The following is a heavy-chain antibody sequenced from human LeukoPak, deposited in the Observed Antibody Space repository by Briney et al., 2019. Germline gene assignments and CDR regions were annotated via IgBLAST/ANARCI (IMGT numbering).Heavy chain of an antibody. V-gene: IGHV4-59*01. J-gene: IGHJ4*02. CDR1: GGSISSYY. Sequence: NSSETLSLTCTVSGGSISSYYWSWIRQPPGKGLEWIGYIYYSGSTNYNPSLKSRVTISVDTSKNQFSLKLSFVTAADTAVYYCASLGTFMTLGVWGQGTLVTVSS. CDR2: IYYSGST. D-gene: IGHD1-1*01. CDR3: ASLGTFMTLGV.